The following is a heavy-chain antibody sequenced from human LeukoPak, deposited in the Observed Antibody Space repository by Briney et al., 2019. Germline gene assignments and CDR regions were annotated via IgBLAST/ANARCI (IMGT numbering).Heavy chain of an antibody. J-gene: IGHJ4*02. D-gene: IGHD2-15*01. V-gene: IGHV3-21*01. CDR3: AREIGGGLGPGY. CDR2: ISSSSSYI. CDR1: GFTSSSYS. Sequence: GGSLRLSCAASGFTSSSYSMNWVRQAPGKGLEWVSSISSSSSYIYYADSVKGRFTISRDNAKNSLYLQMNSLRAEDTAVYYCAREIGGGLGPGYWGQGTLVTVSS.